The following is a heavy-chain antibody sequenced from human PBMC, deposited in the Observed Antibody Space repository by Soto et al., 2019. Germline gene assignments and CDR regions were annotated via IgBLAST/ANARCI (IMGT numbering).Heavy chain of an antibody. V-gene: IGHV4-30-4*01. CDR2: IYYSGST. CDR1: GGSIRSGDHY. Sequence: PSETLSITCTVSGGSIRSGDHYWSWIRQSPGKGLEWIGYIYYSGSTYYNPSLKSRLDISIDTSKNQFSLRLSSVTAADTAVYYCASKFLPTPLLGSRFDPWGQGTLVTV. D-gene: IGHD3-10*01. CDR3: ASKFLPTPLLGSRFDP. J-gene: IGHJ5*02.